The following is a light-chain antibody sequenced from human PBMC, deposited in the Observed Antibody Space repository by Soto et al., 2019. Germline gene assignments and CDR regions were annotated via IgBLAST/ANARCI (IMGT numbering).Light chain of an antibody. J-gene: IGLJ3*02. CDR3: AAWDDSRNGWV. Sequence: QSVLTQPPSASGTPGQRVTISCSGSSSNIGSNTVNWYQQLPGTAPKLLIYSNNQRPSGVPDRFSGSKSGTSASLAISGLQSGDEADYYCAAWDDSRNGWVFGGGTQLTVL. CDR1: SSNIGSNT. CDR2: SNN. V-gene: IGLV1-44*01.